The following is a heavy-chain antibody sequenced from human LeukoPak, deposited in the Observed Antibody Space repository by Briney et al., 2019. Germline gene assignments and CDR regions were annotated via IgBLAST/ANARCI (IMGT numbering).Heavy chain of an antibody. D-gene: IGHD4-17*01. CDR2: IYYSGST. CDR1: GGSISSYY. Sequence: SETLSLTCTVSGGSISSYYWSWIRQPPGKGLEWIGCIYYSGSTNYNPSFKSRVTISVDTSKNQFSLKLSSVTAADTAVYYCAKITPGDYAREGFNWFDPWGQGTLVTVSS. J-gene: IGHJ5*02. V-gene: IGHV4-59*01. CDR3: AKITPGDYAREGFNWFDP.